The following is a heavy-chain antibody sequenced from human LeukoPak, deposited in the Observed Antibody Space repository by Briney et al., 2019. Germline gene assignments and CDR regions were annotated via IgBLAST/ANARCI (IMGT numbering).Heavy chain of an antibody. CDR2: IYYTGST. CDR1: GGSISSHY. J-gene: IGHJ4*02. D-gene: IGHD1-26*01. V-gene: IGHV4-59*11. CDR3: ARSDGAGATDY. Sequence: SETLSLTCSVSGGSISSHYWSWMRQPPGKGLEWIGYIYYTGSTDYNPSLRSRVTISVDTSKNQLSLKLSSVTAADAAVYYCARSDGAGATDYWGQGTLVTVSS.